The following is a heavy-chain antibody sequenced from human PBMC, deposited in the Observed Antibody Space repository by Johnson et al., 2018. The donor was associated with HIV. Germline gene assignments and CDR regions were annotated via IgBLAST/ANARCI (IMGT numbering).Heavy chain of an antibody. Sequence: QMQLVESGGGVVQPGGSLRLSCAASGFTFSSYGMHWVRQAPGKGLEWVTFIQYDGSNKYYADSVKGRFTISRDNSKNTVYLQMNSLRAEDTAVYYCAKDVNEWVAWIQLWAPAFDIWGQGTMVTVS. V-gene: IGHV3-30*02. CDR1: GFTFSSYG. CDR3: AKDVNEWVAWIQLWAPAFDI. CDR2: IQYDGSNK. J-gene: IGHJ3*02. D-gene: IGHD5-18*01.